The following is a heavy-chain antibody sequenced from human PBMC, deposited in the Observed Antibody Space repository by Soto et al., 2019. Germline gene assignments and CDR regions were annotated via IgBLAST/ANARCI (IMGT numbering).Heavy chain of an antibody. V-gene: IGHV3-23*01. D-gene: IGHD6-19*01. J-gene: IGHJ4*02. Sequence: EVRLLEAGGGLKHPGGSLRLSCAASGFTFKESAMNWVRQAPGKGLVWVARISDTGASTWYAESVRGRLSISRDNSKNTLYLQMNSLRGEDTAVYYCAKGRGSGWAWYFDNWGQGTLVTVSS. CDR1: GFTFKESA. CDR2: ISDTGAST. CDR3: AKGRGSGWAWYFDN.